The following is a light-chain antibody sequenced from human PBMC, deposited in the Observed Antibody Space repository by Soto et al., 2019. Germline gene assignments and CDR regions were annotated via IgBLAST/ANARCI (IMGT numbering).Light chain of an antibody. J-gene: IGKJ1*01. CDR3: QHYNSWA. Sequence: DVQMTQSPSTLSASVGDGVTITCRASQTIGSLLAWYQQKPGKAPNLLIYKASSLESGVPSRFSGSGFGTEFTLTITGLQPDDFATYYCQHYNSWAFGQATKVEI. CDR1: QTIGSL. V-gene: IGKV1-5*03. CDR2: KAS.